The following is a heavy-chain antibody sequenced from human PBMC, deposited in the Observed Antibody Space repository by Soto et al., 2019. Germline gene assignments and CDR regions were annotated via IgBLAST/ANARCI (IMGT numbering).Heavy chain of an antibody. Sequence: ASETLSLTCTVSDDSIARYHWSWIRQPPGKGLEWIGYIHYSGSTDYNPYLQSRVTMSLDTSRSQYSLNLRSLTAADTAVYYCARLSGMTIAGTSYYYSLDVWGQGAPVTVSS. J-gene: IGHJ6*02. D-gene: IGHD6-13*01. CDR3: ARLSGMTIAGTSYYYSLDV. V-gene: IGHV4-59*12. CDR2: IHYSGST. CDR1: DDSIARYH.